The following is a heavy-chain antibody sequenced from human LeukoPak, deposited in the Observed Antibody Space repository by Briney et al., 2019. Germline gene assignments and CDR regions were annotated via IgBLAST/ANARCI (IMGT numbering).Heavy chain of an antibody. CDR2: IYYSGST. V-gene: IGHV4-59*01. CDR1: GGSISSYY. J-gene: IGHJ4*02. CDR3: ARGGYGSGSPIDY. Sequence: SETLSLTCTVSGGSISSYYWSWIRQPPGKGLEWIGYIYYSGSTNYNPSLTSRVTISVDTSKNQFSLKLSSVTAADTAVYYCARGGYGSGSPIDYWGQGTLVTVSS. D-gene: IGHD3-10*01.